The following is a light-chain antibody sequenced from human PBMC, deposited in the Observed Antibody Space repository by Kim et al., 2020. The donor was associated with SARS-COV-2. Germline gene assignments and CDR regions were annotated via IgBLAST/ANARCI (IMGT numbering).Light chain of an antibody. J-gene: IGLJ3*02. V-gene: IGLV7-46*01. Sequence: PRETVTLACGSRTGVVNSCHYPCWVQQKPGPAPRTLIYDTNNKHSWTPARFSGSLLGGRAALTLSGAQPEDEAEYYCMLSYSGAWVFGGGTQLTVL. CDR2: DTN. CDR1: TGVVNSCHY. CDR3: MLSYSGAWV.